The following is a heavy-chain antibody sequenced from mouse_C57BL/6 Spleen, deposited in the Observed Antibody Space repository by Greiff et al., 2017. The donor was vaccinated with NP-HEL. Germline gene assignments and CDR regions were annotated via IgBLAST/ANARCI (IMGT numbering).Heavy chain of an antibody. CDR3: AARGIYYGNYGGFDY. J-gene: IGHJ2*01. Sequence: EVMLVESGGGLVKPGGSLKLSCAASGFTFSDYGMHWVRQAPEKGLEWVAYISSGSSTIYYADTVKGRFTIARDNAKNTLFLQMTSLRSEDTAMYYCAARGIYYGNYGGFDYWGQVTTLTVSS. D-gene: IGHD2-1*01. V-gene: IGHV5-17*01. CDR2: ISSGSSTI. CDR1: GFTFSDYG.